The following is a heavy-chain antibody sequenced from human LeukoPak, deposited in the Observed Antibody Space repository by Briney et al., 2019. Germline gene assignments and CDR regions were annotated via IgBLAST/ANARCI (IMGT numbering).Heavy chain of an antibody. Sequence: GGSLRLSCAAPGFTFSSYGMNWVRQAPGKGLEWVSSISSSSSYIYYADSVKGRFTISRDNAKNSLYLQMNSLRAEDTAVYYCARVISGWLGGYWGQGTLVTVSS. D-gene: IGHD5-24*01. CDR2: ISSSSSYI. J-gene: IGHJ4*02. CDR1: GFTFSSYG. CDR3: ARVISGWLGGY. V-gene: IGHV3-21*01.